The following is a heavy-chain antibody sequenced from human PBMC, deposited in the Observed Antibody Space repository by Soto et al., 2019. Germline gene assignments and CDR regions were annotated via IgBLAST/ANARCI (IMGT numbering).Heavy chain of an antibody. D-gene: IGHD3-3*01. CDR2: INPSGGST. V-gene: IGHV1-46*01. CDR1: GYTFTSYY. CDR3: ASQPHYDFWSGYAVYYFDY. J-gene: IGHJ4*02. Sequence: QVQLVQSGAEVKKPGASVKVSCKASGYTFTSYYMHWVRQAPGQGLEWMGIINPSGGSTSYAQKFQDRVTMTRDTSTSTVYMELSSLRSEDTAVYYCASQPHYDFWSGYAVYYFDYWGQGTLVTVSS.